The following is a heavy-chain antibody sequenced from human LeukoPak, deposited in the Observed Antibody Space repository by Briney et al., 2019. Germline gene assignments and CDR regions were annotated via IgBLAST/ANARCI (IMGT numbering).Heavy chain of an antibody. CDR2: FDPEDGET. CDR1: GYTLIALS. V-gene: IGHV1-24*01. J-gene: IGHJ4*02. CDR3: ATDDGDYGSLGY. Sequence: ASVKVSCKVSGYTLIALSMHWVRQAPGKGLEWMGGFDPEDGETIYAQKFQGRVTMTEDTSTDTAYMELSSPRSEDTAVYYCATDDGDYGSLGYWGQGTLVTVSS. D-gene: IGHD4-17*01.